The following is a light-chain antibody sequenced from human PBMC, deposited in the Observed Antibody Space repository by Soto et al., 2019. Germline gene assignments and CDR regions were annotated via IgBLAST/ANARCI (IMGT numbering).Light chain of an antibody. CDR3: QQYGSSRT. Sequence: EVVLTQSPVTLSLSPGERATLSCRASQSFRGLLAWYQQKPGQAPRLLIYDAYNRATGIPPRFSGSGSGTDFTLTISSLEPEDFAVYYCQQYGSSRTFGQGTRWIS. J-gene: IGKJ1*01. CDR2: DAY. V-gene: IGKV3-11*01. CDR1: QSFRGL.